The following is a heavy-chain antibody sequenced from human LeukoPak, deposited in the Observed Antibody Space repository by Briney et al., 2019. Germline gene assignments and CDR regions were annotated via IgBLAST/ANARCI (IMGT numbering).Heavy chain of an antibody. Sequence: GGSLRLSCVASGFTFSSYNMIWVRQAPGKGLEWVSGLSGSGRATYYAHSVKGRFTISRENSKNTMFLQMNSLRVDDTAVYYCARQRVMLTGTGGTWIDPWGQGTLVTVSS. J-gene: IGHJ5*02. CDR2: LSGSGRAT. CDR1: GFTFSSYN. CDR3: ARQRVMLTGTGGTWIDP. D-gene: IGHD3-9*01. V-gene: IGHV3-23*05.